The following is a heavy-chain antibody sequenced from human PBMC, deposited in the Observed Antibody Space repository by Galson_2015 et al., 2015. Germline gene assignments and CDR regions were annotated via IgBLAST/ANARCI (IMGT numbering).Heavy chain of an antibody. D-gene: IGHD4-23*01. CDR1: GFTFSSYW. CDR3: ARDDGPFFTVVTPPFDY. J-gene: IGHJ4*02. CDR2: IKQDGSEK. Sequence: LRLSCAASGFTFSSYWMSWVRQAPGKGLEWMANIKQDGSEKYYVDSVKGRFTISRDNAKNSLYLQMNSLRAEDTAVYHCARDDGPFFTVVTPPFDYWGQGTLVTVSS. V-gene: IGHV3-7*01.